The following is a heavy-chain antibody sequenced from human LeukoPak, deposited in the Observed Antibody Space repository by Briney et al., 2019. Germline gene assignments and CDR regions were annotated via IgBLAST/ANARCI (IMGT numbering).Heavy chain of an antibody. Sequence: SETLSLTCTVSGGSISNSYWSWIRQPAGKGLEWIGRIYTSGSTNSNYNPSLKSRVTMAVDTSKNQFSLKLSSVTAADTAVYYCARDPNSALWGQGTLVSVPS. CDR2: IYTSGST. D-gene: IGHD2-21*01. CDR3: ARDPNSAL. V-gene: IGHV4-4*07. CDR1: GGSISNSY. J-gene: IGHJ4*02.